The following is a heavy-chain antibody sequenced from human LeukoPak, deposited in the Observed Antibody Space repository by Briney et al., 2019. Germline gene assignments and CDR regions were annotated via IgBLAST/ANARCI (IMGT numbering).Heavy chain of an antibody. D-gene: IGHD3-16*02. V-gene: IGHV3-13*01. CDR2: IGTAGDT. J-gene: IGHJ4*02. CDR3: AAANLRLGELSLYY. CDR1: GFTFSSYD. Sequence: PGGSLRLSCAASGFTFSSYDMNWVRQATGKGLEWVSAIGTAGDTYYPGSVKGRFTIYRENAKNSLYLQMNSLRAGDAAVYYCAAANLRLGELSLYYWGQGTLVTVSS.